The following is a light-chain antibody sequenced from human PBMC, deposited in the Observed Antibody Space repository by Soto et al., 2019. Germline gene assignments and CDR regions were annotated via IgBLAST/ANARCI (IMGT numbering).Light chain of an antibody. J-gene: IGLJ2*01. CDR1: SSDVGGYKY. Sequence: QSVLTQPPSASGSRGQSVTISCTGSSSDVGGYKYVSWYQQHPDKAPKLIMYEVSRRPSGVPDRFSGSKSGNTASLTISGLQADDEADYHCSSYAGTDRFVVFGGGTKLTVL. CDR3: SSYAGTDRFVV. CDR2: EVS. V-gene: IGLV2-8*01.